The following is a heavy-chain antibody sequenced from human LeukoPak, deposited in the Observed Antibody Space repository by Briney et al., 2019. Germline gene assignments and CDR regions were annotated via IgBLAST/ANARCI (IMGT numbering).Heavy chain of an antibody. J-gene: IGHJ5*02. D-gene: IGHD3-3*01. Sequence: PSQTLSLTCTVSGDSISSGDYYWSWIRQPPGKGLEWIGYIYYSGSTDYNPSLKGRLTISLDTSKSQFSLKLSSVTAADTAVYYCARGLRFLEWLLLGWFDPWGQGTLVTVSS. CDR3: ARGLRFLEWLLLGWFDP. V-gene: IGHV4-30-4*01. CDR1: GDSISSGDYY. CDR2: IYYSGST.